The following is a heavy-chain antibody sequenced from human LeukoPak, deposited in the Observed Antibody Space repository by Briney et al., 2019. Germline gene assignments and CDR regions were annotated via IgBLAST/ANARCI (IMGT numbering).Heavy chain of an antibody. V-gene: IGHV1-69*06. CDR1: GGTFNSYA. CDR3: AREDDTGRYMGDDAFDI. Sequence: SVKVSCKASGGTFNSYAISWVRQAPGQGLEWMGGIIPMSDTANYPQKFRGRLTITADIPTSTVYMELSSLRSEDTAVYYCAREDDTGRYMGDDAFDIWGQGTMVTVSS. J-gene: IGHJ3*02. D-gene: IGHD1-26*01. CDR2: IIPMSDTA.